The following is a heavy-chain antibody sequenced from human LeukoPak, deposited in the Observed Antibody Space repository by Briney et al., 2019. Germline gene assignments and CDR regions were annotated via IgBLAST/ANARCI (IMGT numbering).Heavy chain of an antibody. CDR1: GFTFSTNA. Sequence: GGSLRLSCAASGFTFSTNAMTWVRQAPGKGLEWVSAISGTGHSTYYADPVKGRFTISRNNSKSTLDLQMNSPRADDTAVYYCAKDLRVAVGRGYFEYWGQGTLVTVSS. CDR2: ISGTGHST. D-gene: IGHD6-19*01. V-gene: IGHV3-23*01. J-gene: IGHJ4*02. CDR3: AKDLRVAVGRGYFEY.